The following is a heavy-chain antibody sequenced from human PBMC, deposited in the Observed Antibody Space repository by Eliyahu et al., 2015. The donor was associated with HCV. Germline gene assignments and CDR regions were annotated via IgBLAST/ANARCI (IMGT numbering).Heavy chain of an antibody. CDR3: TTDFEEDYGKYAFDI. V-gene: IGHV3-15*01. D-gene: IGHD4-17*01. CDR2: IKSKTDGGTT. CDR1: GFTFSNAW. Sequence: EVQLVESGGGLVKPGGSLRLSCAASGFTFSNAWMSWVRQAPGKGLEWVGRIKSKTDGGTTDYAAPVKGRFTISRDDSKNTLYLQMNSLKTEDTAVYYCTTDFEEDYGKYAFDIWGQGTMVTVSS. J-gene: IGHJ3*02.